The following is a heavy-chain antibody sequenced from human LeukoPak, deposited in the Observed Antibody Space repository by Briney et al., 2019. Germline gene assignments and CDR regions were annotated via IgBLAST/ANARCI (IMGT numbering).Heavy chain of an antibody. CDR1: GYIFSDFY. CDR3: ARDGDYVEACFDS. Sequence: ASVRVSCKASGYIFSDFYMHWVRQAPGQGLELMGWINPKSGYTNYAQTFQGRVTMTTDTSINTAYMELSRLKSDDTALYYCARDGDYVEACFDSWGQGTLVTVSS. J-gene: IGHJ4*02. V-gene: IGHV1-2*02. CDR2: INPKSGYT. D-gene: IGHD4-17*01.